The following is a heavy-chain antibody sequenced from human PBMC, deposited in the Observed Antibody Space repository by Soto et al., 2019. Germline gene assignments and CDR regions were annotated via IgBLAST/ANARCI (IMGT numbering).Heavy chain of an antibody. D-gene: IGHD1-26*01. CDR2: IRSKTSSETR. V-gene: IGHV3-15*01. Sequence: PGGSLSLSCAASGFPFTKAWMTCVRHAPGKGLEWVGRIRSKTSSETREYAAPVKGRFTISRDDSKNMLYLEMNSLKIEDTAVYYCTPDWFIGIFGTWGQGTMVIVS. CDR3: TPDWFIGIFGT. J-gene: IGHJ3*01. CDR1: GFPFTKAW.